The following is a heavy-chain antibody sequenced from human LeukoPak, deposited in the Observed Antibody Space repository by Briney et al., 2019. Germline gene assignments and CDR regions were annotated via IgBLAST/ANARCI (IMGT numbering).Heavy chain of an antibody. Sequence: SETLSLTCTVSGGSISSYYWSWIRQPAGKGLEWIGRIYTSGSTNYNPSLKGRVTMSVDTSKNQFSLKLSSVTAADTAVYYCARVNPVPAAPWGYWFDPWGQGTLVTVSS. CDR2: IYTSGST. CDR1: GGSISSYY. J-gene: IGHJ5*02. V-gene: IGHV4-4*07. CDR3: ARVNPVPAAPWGYWFDP. D-gene: IGHD2-2*01.